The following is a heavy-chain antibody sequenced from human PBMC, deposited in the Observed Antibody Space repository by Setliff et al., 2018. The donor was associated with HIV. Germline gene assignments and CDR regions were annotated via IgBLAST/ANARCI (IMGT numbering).Heavy chain of an antibody. D-gene: IGHD6-6*01. CDR3: VIGSAARPFDY. CDR2: LDPKDGKT. CDR1: GYTLTELP. V-gene: IGHV1-24*01. J-gene: IGHJ4*02. Sequence: ASVKVSCKVSGYTLTELPRHWVRQAPGKGLEWMGGLDPKDGKTMYAQKFQGRVTMTEDTSTDTAHMELRSLRSEDTAVYYCVIGSAARPFDYWGQGTLVTVSS.